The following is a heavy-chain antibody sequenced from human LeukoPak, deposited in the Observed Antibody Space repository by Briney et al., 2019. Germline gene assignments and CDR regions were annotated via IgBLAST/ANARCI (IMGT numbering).Heavy chain of an antibody. Sequence: GASVKVSRKASGYTFTRYYMHWVRQAPAQGLEWMGIINPSGGSTSYAQKFQGRVTMTRDTSTSTVYMELSSLRSEDTAVYYCARPIAAAGLFDYWGQGTLVTVSS. V-gene: IGHV1-46*01. CDR1: GYTFTRYY. CDR2: INPSGGST. CDR3: ARPIAAAGLFDY. D-gene: IGHD6-13*01. J-gene: IGHJ4*02.